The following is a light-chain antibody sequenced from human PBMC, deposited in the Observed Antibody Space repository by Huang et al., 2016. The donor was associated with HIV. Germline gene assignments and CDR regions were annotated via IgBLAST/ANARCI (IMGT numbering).Light chain of an antibody. CDR2: DTS. J-gene: IGKJ4*01. Sequence: EVVLTQSPSILSLSLGGTGTISFRASHSVGSYVAWYQQRPGQSPRLLLYDTSNRAAGIPSRFSGSGSGTDFPLTISGLESEDLGVFYCQQRSTWPLTFGGGTKLA. CDR3: QQRSTWPLT. CDR1: HSVGSY. V-gene: IGKV3-11*01.